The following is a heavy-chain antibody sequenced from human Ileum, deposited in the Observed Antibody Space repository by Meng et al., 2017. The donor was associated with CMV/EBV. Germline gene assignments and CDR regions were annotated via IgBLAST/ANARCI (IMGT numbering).Heavy chain of an antibody. V-gene: IGHV4-39*07. CDR2: ISYSGNT. J-gene: IGHJ4*02. D-gene: IGHD6-13*01. CDR3: AREPPSGQQLD. Sequence: RRQESGPGLGKPSEPLSLTCTVSGGSISSPPYFGGWIRQPPGKGLEWIATISYSGNTYYNPSLKSPDTISLDTSKNQFSLKLTSVTAADTAVYYCAREPPSGQQLDWGQGTLVTVAS. CDR1: GGSISSPPYF.